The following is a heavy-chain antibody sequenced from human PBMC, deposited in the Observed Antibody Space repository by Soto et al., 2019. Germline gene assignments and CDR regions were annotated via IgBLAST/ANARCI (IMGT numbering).Heavy chain of an antibody. CDR2: ISAHNGNT. CDR1: GYTFTSYG. CDR3: ARGRYGDY. J-gene: IGHJ4*02. Sequence: QVHLVQSGAEVKKPGASVKVSCKASGYTFTSYGITWVRQAPGQGLEWMGWISAHNGNTDYAQKLQGRVIVTRDTSTSQAYLELRSLISDDTAVYYCARGRYGDYGGQGALVTVSS. D-gene: IGHD1-1*01. V-gene: IGHV1-18*01.